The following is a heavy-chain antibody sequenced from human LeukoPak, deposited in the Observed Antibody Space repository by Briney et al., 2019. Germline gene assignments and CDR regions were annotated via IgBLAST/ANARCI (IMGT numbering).Heavy chain of an antibody. V-gene: IGHV1-18*01. CDR1: GYTFTSYG. D-gene: IGHD3-9*01. Sequence: GASVKVSCKASGYTFTSYGISWVRQAPGQGLEWMGWISAYNGNTNYAQKLQGRVTMTTDTSTSTAYMELRSLRSDDTAVYYCARQEGYDILTGYNWFDPWGQGTLVTVSS. CDR2: ISAYNGNT. J-gene: IGHJ5*02. CDR3: ARQEGYDILTGYNWFDP.